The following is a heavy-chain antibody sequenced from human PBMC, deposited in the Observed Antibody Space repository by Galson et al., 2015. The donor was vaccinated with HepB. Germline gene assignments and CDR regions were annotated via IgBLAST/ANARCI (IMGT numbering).Heavy chain of an antibody. CDR3: ARDSRYCGGDCPYDAVDI. J-gene: IGHJ3*02. CDR1: GFTFSNYS. Sequence: SLRLSCAASGFTFSNYSMNWVRQAPGKGLEWVSSISSSSSNIYYADSVKGRFTISRDNAKNSLYLQMNSLRDEDTAVYYCARDSRYCGGDCPYDAVDIWGQGAMVTVSS. V-gene: IGHV3-21*01. CDR2: ISSSSSNI. D-gene: IGHD2-21*01.